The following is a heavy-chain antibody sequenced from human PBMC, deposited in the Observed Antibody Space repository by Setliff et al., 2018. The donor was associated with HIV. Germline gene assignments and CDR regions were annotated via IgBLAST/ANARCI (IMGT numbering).Heavy chain of an antibody. CDR2: IYPGDSDI. V-gene: IGHV5-51*01. Sequence: GESLKISCEASGYTFTNYWIGWVRQMPGKGLEWMGIIYPGDSDIIYSPSFQGQVTISADKSITTAYLQWSSLKASDTAIYYCARLAYSSSSGAFDIWGQGTMVTVSS. CDR1: GYTFTNYW. CDR3: ARLAYSSSSGAFDI. J-gene: IGHJ3*02. D-gene: IGHD6-6*01.